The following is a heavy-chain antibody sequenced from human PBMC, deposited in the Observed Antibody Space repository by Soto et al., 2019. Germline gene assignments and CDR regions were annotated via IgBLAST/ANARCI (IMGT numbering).Heavy chain of an antibody. CDR1: EFAFSTYS. D-gene: IGHD4-17*01. V-gene: IGHV3-21*01. CDR3: ARDFDGRRTLDY. J-gene: IGHJ4*02. Sequence: EVQLVEAGGGLVKPGGSLRLSCAASEFAFSTYSMNWVRQAPGKGLEWVSSISSSSNYIYYAASVKGRFTISRDNAKNSLYLQMSRLRAEDTAVYYSARDFDGRRTLDYWDQGTLVTVSS. CDR2: ISSSSNYI.